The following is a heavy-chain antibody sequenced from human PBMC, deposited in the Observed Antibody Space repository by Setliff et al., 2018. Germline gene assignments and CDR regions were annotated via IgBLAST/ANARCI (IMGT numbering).Heavy chain of an antibody. CDR3: ARVPGGRFDY. V-gene: IGHV4-39*07. D-gene: IGHD1-26*01. CDR2: IYYSGST. Sequence: SETLSLTCTVSGGSISSSSYYWGWIRQPPGKGLEWIGSIYYSGSTYYNPSLKSRVTISLDTSKNQFSLKLSSVTAADTAVYYCARVPGGRFDYWGQGTLVTVSS. J-gene: IGHJ4*02. CDR1: GGSISSSSYY.